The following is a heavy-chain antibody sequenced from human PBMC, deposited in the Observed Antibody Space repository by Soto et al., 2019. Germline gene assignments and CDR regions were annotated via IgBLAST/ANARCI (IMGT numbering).Heavy chain of an antibody. CDR1: GFTFSSYG. J-gene: IGHJ4*02. D-gene: IGHD2-2*01. Sequence: QVQLVESGGGVVQPGRSLRLSCAASGFTFSSYGMHWVRQAPGKGLEWVAVIWYDGSNKYYADSVKGRFTISRYNSKNTLYLHMNSLRAEDTAVYYCARVRGKGYCSSTSCYLFDYWGQGTLVTVSS. V-gene: IGHV3-33*01. CDR2: IWYDGSNK. CDR3: ARVRGKGYCSSTSCYLFDY.